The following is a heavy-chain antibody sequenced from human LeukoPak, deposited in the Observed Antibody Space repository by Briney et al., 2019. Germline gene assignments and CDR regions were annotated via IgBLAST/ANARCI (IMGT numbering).Heavy chain of an antibody. CDR3: SASLKTYCSGGKCHSDYYYYGMDV. J-gene: IGHJ6*02. D-gene: IGHD2-15*01. CDR1: GFTFSGSA. Sequence: GGSLRLSCVASGFTFSGSAIHWVRQASGKGLEWVGRIRSKANNYAAAYAASVEGRFTISRDDSKNTAFLQINALKTEDSAVYYCSASLKTYCSGGKCHSDYYYYGMDVWGQGTTVTVSS. V-gene: IGHV3-73*01. CDR2: IRSKANNYAA.